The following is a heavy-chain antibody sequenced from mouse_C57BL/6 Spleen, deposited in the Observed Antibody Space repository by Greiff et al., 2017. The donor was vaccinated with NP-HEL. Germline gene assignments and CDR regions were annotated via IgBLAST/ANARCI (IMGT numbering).Heavy chain of an antibody. CDR2: FDPGSGCI. Sequence: QVQLQQSGAELVKPGASVKLSCKASGYTFTEYSIHWVKQRPGQGLEWIGWFDPGSGCINYTEKVKDKATLTADKSSSTVYMRLSRLTSDDSAVYFCGRHDECSLGYWGQGTLVTVSA. J-gene: IGHJ3*01. D-gene: IGHD1-1*01. V-gene: IGHV1-62-2*01. CDR1: GYTFTEYS. CDR3: GRHDECSLGY.